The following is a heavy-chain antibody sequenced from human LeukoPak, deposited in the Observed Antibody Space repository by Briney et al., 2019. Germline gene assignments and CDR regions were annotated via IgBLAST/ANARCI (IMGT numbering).Heavy chain of an antibody. CDR1: GDSVSGYY. CDR3: ARASYSSGWGGGYYFDY. Sequence: SETLSLTCIASGDSVSGYYWNWIRQPPGKGLEWIGYTHHSGNTLYNPSLKSRVTTSVDTSKNQFSLKLSSVTAADTAVYYCARASYSSGWGGGYYFDYWGQGTLVTVSS. CDR2: THHSGNT. V-gene: IGHV4-59*02. J-gene: IGHJ4*02. D-gene: IGHD6-19*01.